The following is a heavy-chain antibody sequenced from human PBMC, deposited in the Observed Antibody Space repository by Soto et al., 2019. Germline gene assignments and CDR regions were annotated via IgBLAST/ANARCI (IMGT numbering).Heavy chain of an antibody. CDR1: GFSLSTSGVG. D-gene: IGHD3-10*01. CDR2: LYWDDDT. Sequence: QITLKESGPTLVKPTQTLTLTCTFSGFSLSTSGVGVGWIRQPPGKALEWLALLYWDDDTRYSPSLKSRLTITKDTTKNHVVLTMTNMDPVDTATYYCAHRPMVRGVMYWFDPWGQGTLVTVSS. J-gene: IGHJ5*02. V-gene: IGHV2-5*02. CDR3: AHRPMVRGVMYWFDP.